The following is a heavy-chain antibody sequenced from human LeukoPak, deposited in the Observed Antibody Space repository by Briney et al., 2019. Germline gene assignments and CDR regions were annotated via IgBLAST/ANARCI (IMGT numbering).Heavy chain of an antibody. D-gene: IGHD2-2*01. Sequence: PSETLSLTCTVSGGFISSSSYYWGWIRQPPGKGLEWIGSIYYSGSTYYNPSLKSRVTISVDTSKNQFSLKLSSVTAADTAVYYCARGYCSSTSCLNWFDPWGQGILVTVSS. J-gene: IGHJ5*02. CDR3: ARGYCSSTSCLNWFDP. CDR1: GGFISSSSYY. V-gene: IGHV4-39*07. CDR2: IYYSGST.